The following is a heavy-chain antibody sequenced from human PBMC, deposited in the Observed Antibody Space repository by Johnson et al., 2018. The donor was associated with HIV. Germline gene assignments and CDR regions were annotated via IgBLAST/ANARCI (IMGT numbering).Heavy chain of an antibody. J-gene: IGHJ3*02. CDR3: ARETYYDSSGLQIDTLDI. D-gene: IGHD3-22*01. V-gene: IGHV3-64*01. CDR1: GFTLSNHA. CDR2: ISNDGVST. Sequence: EVQLVESGGGVVQPGRSLRLSCATSGFTLSNHAVHWVRQAPGKGLEYVSGISNDGVSTYYANSVKGRFTISRDNSKNTLYLKMGSLRTEDMAVYYCARETYYDSSGLQIDTLDIWGQGTLVTVSS.